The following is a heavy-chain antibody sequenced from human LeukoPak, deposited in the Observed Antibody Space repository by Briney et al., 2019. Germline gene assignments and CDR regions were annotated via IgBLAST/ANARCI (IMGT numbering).Heavy chain of an antibody. D-gene: IGHD3-22*01. Sequence: PGGSLRLSCAASGFTFSSYEMNWVRQAPGKGPDWVSTISYGGGTTYYADSVRGRFTISRDNSKNTLYLQMNSLRAEDTAIYYCAKDGLYDSTDVWGQGILVTVSS. CDR2: ISYGGGTT. J-gene: IGHJ4*02. CDR1: GFTFSSYE. V-gene: IGHV3-23*01. CDR3: AKDGLYDSTDV.